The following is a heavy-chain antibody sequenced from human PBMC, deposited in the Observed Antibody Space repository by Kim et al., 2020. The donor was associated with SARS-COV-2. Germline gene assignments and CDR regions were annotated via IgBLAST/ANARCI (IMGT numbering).Heavy chain of an antibody. Sequence: SDPALKSRVTISVATSKSQFSLKLSSVTAADTAVYYCARVLGYYSHAFDYWGQGTLVTVSS. V-gene: IGHV4-34*01. D-gene: IGHD3-22*01. J-gene: IGHJ4*02. CDR3: ARVLGYYSHAFDY.